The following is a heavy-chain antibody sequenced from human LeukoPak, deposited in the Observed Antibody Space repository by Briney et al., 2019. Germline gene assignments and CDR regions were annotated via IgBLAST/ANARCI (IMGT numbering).Heavy chain of an antibody. D-gene: IGHD1-1*01. CDR1: GDSVTSSSYS. J-gene: IGHJ3*02. V-gene: IGHV4-39*07. CDR2: IYYYGST. Sequence: PSETLSLTCTVSGDSVTSSSYSWGWIRQSPGKGLEWIGTIYYYGSTNYNPSLKSRITLSVDTSKNQFSLNLSSVTAADTAVFYCARLSTWNDGVDAFDIWGQGTMVTVSS. CDR3: ARLSTWNDGVDAFDI.